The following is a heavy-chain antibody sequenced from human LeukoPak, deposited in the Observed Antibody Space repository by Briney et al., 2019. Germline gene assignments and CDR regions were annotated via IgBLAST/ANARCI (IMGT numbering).Heavy chain of an antibody. V-gene: IGHV3-7*01. J-gene: IGHJ5*02. CDR3: ARLLRVGYCSTTTCNWFDP. CDR1: GFTFSSYW. Sequence: GGSLRLSCAASGFTFSSYWMSWVRQAPGEGLEWVANIKQDGSEKYYVDSVKGRFTISRDNAKNSLYLQMNSLRAEDTAVYYCARLLRVGYCSTTTCNWFDPWGQGTLVTVSS. CDR2: IKQDGSEK. D-gene: IGHD2-2*03.